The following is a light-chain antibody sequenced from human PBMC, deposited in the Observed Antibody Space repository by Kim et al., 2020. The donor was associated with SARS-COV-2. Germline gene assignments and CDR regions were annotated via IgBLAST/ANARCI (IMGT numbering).Light chain of an antibody. CDR3: QQYGSSQYT. V-gene: IGKV3-20*01. CDR2: GAS. CDR1: QSVSSSY. Sequence: ETVLTQSPGTLSLSPGERTTLSCRASQSVSSSYLAWYQQKPGQAPRLLIYGASSRATGIPDRFSGSGSGTDFTLTISRLEPEDFAVYYCQQYGSSQYTCGQGTKLEI. J-gene: IGKJ2*01.